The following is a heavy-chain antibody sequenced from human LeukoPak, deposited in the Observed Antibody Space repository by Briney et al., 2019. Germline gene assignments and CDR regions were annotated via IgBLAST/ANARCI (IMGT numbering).Heavy chain of an antibody. J-gene: IGHJ4*02. V-gene: IGHV3-30*02. Sequence: GGSLRLSCAASGFTFSSYGMHWVRQAPGKGLEWVTFIRYDGSNKYYADSVKGRFTISRDNAKNALYLQMNSLRAEDTGVYFCARGQTLTFWGQGTLVTASP. CDR1: GFTFSSYG. CDR2: IRYDGSNK. CDR3: ARGQTLTF.